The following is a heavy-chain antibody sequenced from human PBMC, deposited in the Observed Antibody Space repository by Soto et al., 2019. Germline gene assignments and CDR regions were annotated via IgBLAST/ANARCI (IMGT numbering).Heavy chain of an antibody. CDR2: ISAYNGNT. D-gene: IGHD3-22*01. J-gene: IGHJ3*02. Sequence: SVKVSCKASGYTFTNYYMHWVRQAPGQGLEWMGWISAYNGNTNYAQKYQERDTITRDMSTSTAYLELSSLRSEDTAVYYCAADPVTMIVGADAFDIWG. V-gene: IGHV1-58*02. CDR1: GYTFTNYY. CDR3: AADPVTMIVGADAFDI.